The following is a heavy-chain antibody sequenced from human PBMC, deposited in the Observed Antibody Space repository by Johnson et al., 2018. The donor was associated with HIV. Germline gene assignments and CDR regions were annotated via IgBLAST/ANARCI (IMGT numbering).Heavy chain of an antibody. CDR2: ISSSGSTI. CDR1: GFSFSSYG. CDR3: AREWLYDALDI. D-gene: IGHD3-22*01. J-gene: IGHJ3*02. V-gene: IGHV3-48*04. Sequence: VQLVESGGRLVQPGGSLRLSCAASGFSFSSYGMNWVRQAPGKGLEWVSGISSSGSTIYYADSVKGRFTISRDNAKNSLYLQLNSLRAEDTAVYYCAREWLYDALDIWGQGTMVTVSS.